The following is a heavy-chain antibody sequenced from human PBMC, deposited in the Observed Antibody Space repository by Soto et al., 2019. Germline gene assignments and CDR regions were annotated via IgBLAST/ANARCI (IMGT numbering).Heavy chain of an antibody. CDR3: ARDKITGLFDY. D-gene: IGHD2-8*02. V-gene: IGHV4-34*01. CDR1: GGSFSGYD. J-gene: IGHJ4*02. Sequence: QVQLQQWGAGLLKPSETLSLTCAVYGGSFSGYDWTWIRQPPGTGLEWIGEINHSESTNYNASLKSRVPIPVDTSKKQFSLKLTSVTAADTAVYYCARDKITGLFDYWGQGTLVTVSS. CDR2: INHSEST.